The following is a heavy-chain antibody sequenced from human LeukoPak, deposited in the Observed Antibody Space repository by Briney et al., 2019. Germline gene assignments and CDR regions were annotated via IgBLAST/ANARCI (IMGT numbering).Heavy chain of an antibody. D-gene: IGHD3-22*01. Sequence: GGSLRLSCAASGFTFSSYAMSWVRQAPGKGLEWVSAISGSGGSTYYADSVKGRFTISRDYSKNTLYLQMNSLRAEDTAVYYCAKGFLSDYYDSSGYYLDYWGQGTLVTVSS. CDR3: AKGFLSDYYDSSGYYLDY. V-gene: IGHV3-23*01. CDR1: GFTFSSYA. J-gene: IGHJ4*02. CDR2: ISGSGGST.